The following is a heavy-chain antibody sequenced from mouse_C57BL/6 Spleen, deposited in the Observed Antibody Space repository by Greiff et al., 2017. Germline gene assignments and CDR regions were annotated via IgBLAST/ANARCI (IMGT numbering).Heavy chain of an antibody. CDR2: ISSGSSTI. Sequence: EVQRVESGGGLVKPGGSLKLSCAASGFTFSDYGMHWVRQAPEKGLEWVAYISSGSSTIYYADTVKGRFTISRDNAKNTLFLQMTSLRSEDTAMYYCARDGYYTWFAYWGQGTLVTVSA. CDR1: GFTFSDYG. CDR3: ARDGYYTWFAY. V-gene: IGHV5-17*01. J-gene: IGHJ3*01. D-gene: IGHD2-3*01.